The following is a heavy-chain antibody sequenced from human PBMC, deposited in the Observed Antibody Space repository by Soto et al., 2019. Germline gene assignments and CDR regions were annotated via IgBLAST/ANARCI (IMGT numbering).Heavy chain of an antibody. V-gene: IGHV1-69*02. CDR2: VVPILGMA. CDR3: ATNYGSGSTHFDY. Sequence: QVQLVQSGAEVKKPGSSVKVSCTASEGTFNSYTISWVRQAPGQGLEWMGRVVPILGMADFARQFQGRVMITADKSTSTAYMVLSSLRSDDTAVYYCATNYGSGSTHFDYWGQGTLVTVSS. D-gene: IGHD3-10*01. CDR1: EGTFNSYT. J-gene: IGHJ4*02.